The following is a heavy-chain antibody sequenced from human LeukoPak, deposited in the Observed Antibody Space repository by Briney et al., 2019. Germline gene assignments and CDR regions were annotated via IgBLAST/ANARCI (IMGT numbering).Heavy chain of an antibody. Sequence: GASVKVPCKASGYTFTSYGISWVRQAPGQGLEWMGWISAYNGKTNYAQKLQGRVTMTTDTSTSTAYMELRSLRSDDTAVYYCARWYYHDSSAYYFPGDYWGQGTLVTVSS. CDR1: GYTFTSYG. J-gene: IGHJ4*02. D-gene: IGHD3-22*01. CDR3: ARWYYHDSSAYYFPGDY. CDR2: ISAYNGKT. V-gene: IGHV1-18*01.